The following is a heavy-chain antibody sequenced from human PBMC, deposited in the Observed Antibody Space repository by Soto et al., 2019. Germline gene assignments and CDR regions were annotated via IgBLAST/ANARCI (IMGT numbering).Heavy chain of an antibody. CDR1: GYTLTELS. CDR2: FDPEDGET. Sequence: ASVKVSCKVSGYTLTELSMHWVRQAPGKGLEWMGGFDPEDGETIYAQKFQGRVTMTEDTSTDTAYMELSSLRSEDTAVYYCATDPPYYDFWSGYLYRGQGPLVTVSS. V-gene: IGHV1-24*01. J-gene: IGHJ4*02. D-gene: IGHD3-3*01. CDR3: ATDPPYYDFWSGYLY.